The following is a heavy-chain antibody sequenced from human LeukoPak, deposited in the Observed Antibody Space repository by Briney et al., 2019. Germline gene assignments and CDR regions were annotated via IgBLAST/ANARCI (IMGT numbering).Heavy chain of an antibody. D-gene: IGHD3-10*01. J-gene: IGHJ6*03. CDR1: GFTFGSYA. CDR3: ARQVRGYYYYYMDV. V-gene: IGHV4-34*01. Sequence: GSLRLSCAASGFTFGSYAMSWIRQPPGKGLEWIGEINHSGSTNYNPSLKSRVTISVDTSKNQFSLKLSSVTAADTAVYYCARQVRGYYYYYMDVWGKGTTVTISS. CDR2: INHSGST.